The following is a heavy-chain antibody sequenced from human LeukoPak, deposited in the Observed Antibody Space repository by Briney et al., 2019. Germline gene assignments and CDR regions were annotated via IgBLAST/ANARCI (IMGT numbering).Heavy chain of an antibody. D-gene: IGHD2-2*01. CDR1: GGSISSYY. CDR3: ARGDCSSTSCYVFPFDY. V-gene: IGHV4-59*01. J-gene: IGHJ4*02. Sequence: PSETLSLTCTVSGGSISSYYWSWIRQPPGKGLEWIGYIYYSGSTNYNPSLKSRVTISVDTSKNQFSLKLSSVTAADTAVYYCARGDCSSTSCYVFPFDYWGQGTLVTVSS. CDR2: IYYSGST.